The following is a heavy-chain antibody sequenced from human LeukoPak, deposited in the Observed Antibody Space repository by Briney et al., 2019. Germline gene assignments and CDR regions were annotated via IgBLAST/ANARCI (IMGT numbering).Heavy chain of an antibody. CDR3: ARGRNYYGSGSYHGFYYYYGMDV. CDR1: GGTFSSYA. D-gene: IGHD3-10*01. CDR2: NIPIFGTA. J-gene: IGHJ6*02. V-gene: IGHV1-69*13. Sequence: SVKVSCKVSGGTFSSYAISWVRQAPGQGLEWMGGNIPIFGTANYAQKFQGRVTITADESTSTAYMELSSLRSEDTAVYYCARGRNYYGSGSYHGFYYYYGMDVWGQGTTVTVSS.